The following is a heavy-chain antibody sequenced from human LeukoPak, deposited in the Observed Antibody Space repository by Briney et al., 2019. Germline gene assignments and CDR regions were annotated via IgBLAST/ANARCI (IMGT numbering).Heavy chain of an antibody. CDR3: ARAQSSSWSVDY. CDR1: GFTFSNYG. J-gene: IGHJ4*02. V-gene: IGHV3-33*08. CDR2: ISFDGSNK. D-gene: IGHD6-13*01. Sequence: GGSLRLSCAASGFTFSNYGMHWVRQAPGKGLEWVAVISFDGSNKYYADSVKGRFTISRDNAKNSLYLQLNSLGAEDTAVYYCARAQSSSWSVDYWGQGTLVTVSS.